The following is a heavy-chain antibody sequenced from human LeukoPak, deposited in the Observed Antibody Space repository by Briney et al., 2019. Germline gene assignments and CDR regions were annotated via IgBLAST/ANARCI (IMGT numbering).Heavy chain of an antibody. V-gene: IGHV4-31*03. J-gene: IGHJ4*02. Sequence: SQTLSLTCTVSGGSISSGGYYWSWIRQHPGKGLEWIGYIYYSGSTYYNPSLKSRVTISVDTSKNQFSLKLSSVTAADTAVYYCASVGSSYYYGSGSSYYFDYWGQGTLVTVSS. CDR2: IYYSGST. D-gene: IGHD3-10*01. CDR3: ASVGSSYYYGSGSSYYFDY. CDR1: GGSISSGGYY.